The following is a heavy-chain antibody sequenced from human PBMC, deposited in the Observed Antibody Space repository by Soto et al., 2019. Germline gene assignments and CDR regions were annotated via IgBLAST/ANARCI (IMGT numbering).Heavy chain of an antibody. J-gene: IGHJ4*02. D-gene: IGHD3-10*01. Sequence: QITLKESGPTLVKPTQTLTLTCTFSGFSLSTSGVGVGWIRQPPGKALEWLALVYWDEDKRYSPSLKSRLTITKDTTKNQVVLTRTNMDPVDTATYYCTRRTGGFDYWGQGTLVTVSS. V-gene: IGHV2-5*02. CDR1: GFSLSTSGVG. CDR2: VYWDEDK. CDR3: TRRTGGFDY.